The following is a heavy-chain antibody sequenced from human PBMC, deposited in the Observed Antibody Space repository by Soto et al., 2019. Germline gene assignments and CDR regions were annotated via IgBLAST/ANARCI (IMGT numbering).Heavy chain of an antibody. D-gene: IGHD1-26*01. V-gene: IGHV3-74*02. CDR1: GFTFSSYW. Sequence: EVQLLESGGRLVQPRGSLRLSCAASGFTFSSYWMHWVRQAPGKGLVWVSRITSDGSGTTYADSVKGRFTISRDNAKHTLFLQMNSLRAEDTAVYYCARVSGSYLPFDYWGQGTLVTVSS. CDR2: ITSDGSGT. J-gene: IGHJ4*02. CDR3: ARVSGSYLPFDY.